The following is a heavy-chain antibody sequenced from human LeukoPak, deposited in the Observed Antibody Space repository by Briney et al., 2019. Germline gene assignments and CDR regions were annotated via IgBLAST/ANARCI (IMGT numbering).Heavy chain of an antibody. J-gene: IGHJ6*03. CDR3: ARDREDRDGGDYYYYRDV. CDR2: INTDGSST. CDR1: GFTFSSYW. V-gene: IGHV3-74*01. Sequence: GGSLRLSCAASGFTFSSYWMHWVRQAPGKGLVWVSRINTDGSSTSYADSVKGRFTISRDNAKNTLYLQMNSLRAEDTSVYYCARDREDRDGGDYYYYRDVWGKGTTVTVSS. D-gene: IGHD5-24*01.